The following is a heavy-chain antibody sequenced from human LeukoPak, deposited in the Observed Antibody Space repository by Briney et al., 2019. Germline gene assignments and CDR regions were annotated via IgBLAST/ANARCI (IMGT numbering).Heavy chain of an antibody. V-gene: IGHV4-61*08. J-gene: IGHJ3*02. CDR1: GGSVDTIDYY. CDR2: MYHTGSS. CDR3: AGDQGGSAHRHAFDI. D-gene: IGHD1-26*01. Sequence: SETLSLTCNVSGGSVDTIDYYWSWIRQPPGKGLEWIGYMYHTGSSIYSPSLKSRLTISVDTSKNQFSLNLSSMTAADTAVYYCAGDQGGSAHRHAFDIWGQGTLVTVSS.